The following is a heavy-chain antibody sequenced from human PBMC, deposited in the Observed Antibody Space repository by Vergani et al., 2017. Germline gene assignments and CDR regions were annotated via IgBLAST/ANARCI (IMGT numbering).Heavy chain of an antibody. D-gene: IGHD2-15*01. CDR1: GFTFSSYS. Sequence: DVPLVESGGGLVQPGGSLRLSCAASGFTFSSYSLNWVRQAPGKGLEWVSYISSSSSTIYYADSVKGRFTISRDNAKNSLYLQMNSLRAEDTAVYYCARDSQVREVAALYYYYYYGMDVWGQGTTVTVSS. V-gene: IGHV3-48*01. CDR3: ARDSQVREVAALYYYYYYGMDV. CDR2: ISSSSSTI. J-gene: IGHJ6*02.